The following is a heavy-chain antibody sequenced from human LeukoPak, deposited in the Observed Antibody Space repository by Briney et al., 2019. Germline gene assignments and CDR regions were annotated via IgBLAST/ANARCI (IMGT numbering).Heavy chain of an antibody. J-gene: IGHJ6*02. CDR1: GYTLTELS. Sequence: GASMTVSFTVSGYTLTELSMHWVRQAPGKGLEWMGGFDPEDGETIYAQKFQGRVTMTEDTSTDTAYMELSSLRSEDTAVYYCATGSIAARPRYYYGMDVWGQGTTVTVSS. D-gene: IGHD6-6*01. CDR2: FDPEDGET. CDR3: ATGSIAARPRYYYGMDV. V-gene: IGHV1-24*01.